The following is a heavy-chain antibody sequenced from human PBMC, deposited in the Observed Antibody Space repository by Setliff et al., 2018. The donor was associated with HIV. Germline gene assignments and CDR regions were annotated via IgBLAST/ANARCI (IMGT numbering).Heavy chain of an antibody. J-gene: IGHJ4*02. Sequence: GSLRLSCAASGFTVSRFYMSWVRQAPGKGLEWVSVIYSDGSSYYADSVRGRFTISRDNYKNTLYLQMNSLRAEDTAVYYCARDSPLSHFDYWGQGILVTVSS. V-gene: IGHV3-53*01. CDR2: IYSDGSS. CDR3: ARDSPLSHFDY. CDR1: GFTVSRFY.